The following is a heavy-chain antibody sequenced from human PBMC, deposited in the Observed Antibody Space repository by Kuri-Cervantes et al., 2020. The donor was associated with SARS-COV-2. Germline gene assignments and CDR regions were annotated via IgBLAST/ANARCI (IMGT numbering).Heavy chain of an antibody. D-gene: IGHD3-10*01. V-gene: IGHV3-23*01. CDR2: ISGSGGST. J-gene: IGHJ4*02. Sequence: GSLKISCAASGFTFSSYAMSWVRQAPGKGLEWVSAISGSGGSTYYADSVKGRFTISRDNSKNTLYLQMNSLRAEDTAVYYCAKTTMVQGVIISGWIDYWGQGTLVTVSS. CDR3: AKTTMVQGVIISGWIDY. CDR1: GFTFSSYA.